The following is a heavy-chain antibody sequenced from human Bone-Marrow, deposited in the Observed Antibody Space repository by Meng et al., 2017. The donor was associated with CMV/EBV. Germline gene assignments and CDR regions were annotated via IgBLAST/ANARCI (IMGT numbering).Heavy chain of an antibody. CDR3: AMYGYSSSWHVPWFDP. Sequence: GGSLRLSCAASGFTFSSYSMNWVRQAPGKGLEWVSSLSSGSTYTYYADSLKGRFTISRDNAKNSLYLQMNSLRAEDTAVYYGAMYGYSSSWHVPWFDPWGQGTLVTVSS. CDR1: GFTFSSYS. J-gene: IGHJ5*02. CDR2: LSSGSTYT. V-gene: IGHV3-21*04. D-gene: IGHD6-13*01.